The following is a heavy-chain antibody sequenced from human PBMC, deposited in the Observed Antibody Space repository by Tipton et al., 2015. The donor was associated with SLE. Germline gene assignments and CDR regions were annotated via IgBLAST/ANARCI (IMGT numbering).Heavy chain of an antibody. D-gene: IGHD1-1*01. Sequence: SGAEIKKPGASVKVSCKASGYTFTSYAISWVRQAPGQGLEWMGWINPYTGNTDYAQKVQGRVTMTTDTSRSTAYLDLRSLRPDDTAVYYCAERYDTFEIWGQGTMVSVSS. V-gene: IGHV1-18*01. CDR3: AERYDTFEI. CDR2: INPYTGNT. J-gene: IGHJ3*02. CDR1: GYTFTSYA.